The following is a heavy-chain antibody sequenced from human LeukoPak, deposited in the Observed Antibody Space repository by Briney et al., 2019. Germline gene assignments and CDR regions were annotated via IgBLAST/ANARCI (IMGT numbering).Heavy chain of an antibody. CDR3: ARTGDRNWFDP. D-gene: IGHD7-27*01. CDR1: GGSISSSSYY. V-gene: IGHV4-39*01. CDR2: IYYSGST. Sequence: ASETLSLTCTVSGGSISSSSYYWGWIRQPPGKGLEWIGSIYYSGSTYYNPSLKSRVTISVDTSKNQFSLKLSSVTAADTAVYYCARTGDRNWFDPWGQGTLVTVSS. J-gene: IGHJ5*02.